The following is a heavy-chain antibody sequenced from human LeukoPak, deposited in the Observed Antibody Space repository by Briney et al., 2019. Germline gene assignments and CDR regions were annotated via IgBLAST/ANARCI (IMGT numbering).Heavy chain of an antibody. Sequence: PGGSLRLSCAASGFTFFDYWMTWVRQAPGKGLEWVSAISGSGGSTYYADSVKGRFTISRDNSKNTLYLQMNSLRAEDTAVYYCAKDGENSSWYYYYYYMDVWGKGTTVTISS. CDR1: GFTFFDYW. CDR3: AKDGENSSWYYYYYYMDV. V-gene: IGHV3-23*01. J-gene: IGHJ6*03. CDR2: ISGSGGST. D-gene: IGHD6-13*01.